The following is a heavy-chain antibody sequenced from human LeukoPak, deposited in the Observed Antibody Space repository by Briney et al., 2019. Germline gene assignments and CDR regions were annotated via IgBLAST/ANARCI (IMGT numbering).Heavy chain of an antibody. V-gene: IGHV3-74*01. Sequence: GGSLRLSCAASRFTFSTYWMHWVRQAPGKGLVWVSRINSDGSSTGYADSVKGRFTISRDNSRSTLSLQMDSLRAEDTATYYCATYRQIQVPFEFWGQGTLVTVSS. CDR2: INSDGSST. CDR1: RFTFSTYW. J-gene: IGHJ4*02. D-gene: IGHD5-18*01. CDR3: ATYRQIQVPFEF.